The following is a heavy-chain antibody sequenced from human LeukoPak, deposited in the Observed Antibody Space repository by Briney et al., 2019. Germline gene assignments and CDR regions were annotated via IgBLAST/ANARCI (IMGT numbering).Heavy chain of an antibody. Sequence: SETLSLTCAVYGGSFSGYYWSWIRQPPGKGLEWIGSIYHSGSTYYNPSLKSRVTISVDTSKNQFSLKLSSVTAADTAVYYCASLACSSTSCYQESYYYYYMDVWGKGTTVTVSS. CDR3: ASLACSSTSCYQESYYYYYMDV. J-gene: IGHJ6*03. V-gene: IGHV4-34*01. CDR2: IYHSGST. D-gene: IGHD2-2*01. CDR1: GGSFSGYY.